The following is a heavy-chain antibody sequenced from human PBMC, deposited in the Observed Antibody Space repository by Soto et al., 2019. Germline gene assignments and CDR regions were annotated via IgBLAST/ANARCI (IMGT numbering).Heavy chain of an antibody. V-gene: IGHV1-69*12. CDR1: GGTFSIYA. Sequence: QVQLVQSGAEVKKPGSSVKVSCKASGGTFSIYAISWVRQAPGQGLEWMGGIIPIFGTATYAQKFQGRVTITADESTRTAYMELSSLRSEDTAVYYCAVSSGPYYFDYWGQGTLVTVSS. CDR2: IIPIFGTA. J-gene: IGHJ4*02. CDR3: AVSSGPYYFDY. D-gene: IGHD3-22*01.